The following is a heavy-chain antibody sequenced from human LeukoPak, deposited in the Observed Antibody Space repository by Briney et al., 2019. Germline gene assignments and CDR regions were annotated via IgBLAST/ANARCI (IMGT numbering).Heavy chain of an antibody. V-gene: IGHV4-59*08. CDR3: ASHVYISGGPWFDP. Sequence: SETLSLTFTVAGGSISSYYWSWIRQPPGKGLKWIGYIYHSGSTKDNPSLNSRVTISVDTSKNQFSLKLVSVPAADTAVYYCASHVYISGGPWFDPWGQGTLVTVSS. CDR2: IYHSGST. D-gene: IGHD6-19*01. CDR1: GGSISSYY. J-gene: IGHJ5*02.